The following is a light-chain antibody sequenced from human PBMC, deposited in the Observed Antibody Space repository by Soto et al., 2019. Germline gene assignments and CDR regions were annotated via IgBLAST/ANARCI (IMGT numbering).Light chain of an antibody. J-gene: IGKJ4*01. CDR3: QQLKSYPVT. CDR2: ATF. Sequence: DIQLTQSPSFLSASVGDRVTLTCRASQDISTSLAWYQQKPGRAPKLLIYATFTLQIGVPSRFTGSGSETEFTLTINSLQPEDFATYYCQQLKSYPVTFGGGTKVEIK. V-gene: IGKV1-9*01. CDR1: QDISTS.